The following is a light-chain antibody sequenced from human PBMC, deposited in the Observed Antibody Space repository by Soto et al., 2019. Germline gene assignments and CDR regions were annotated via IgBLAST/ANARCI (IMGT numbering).Light chain of an antibody. J-gene: IGLJ1*01. CDR3: CSYAGSHTYV. Sequence: QSALTQPASVSGSPGQSITISCTGTRSDVGSYNLVSWYQQHPGKAPKLMIYEGSKRPSGVSNRFSGSKSGNTASLTISGLQAEDEADYYCCSYAGSHTYVFGTGTKVTVL. CDR2: EGS. CDR1: RSDVGSYNL. V-gene: IGLV2-23*01.